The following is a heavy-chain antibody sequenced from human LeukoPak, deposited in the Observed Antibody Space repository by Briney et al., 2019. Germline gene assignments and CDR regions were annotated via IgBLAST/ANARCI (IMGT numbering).Heavy chain of an antibody. J-gene: IGHJ4*02. V-gene: IGHV4-59*01. D-gene: IGHD6-13*01. Sequence: SETLSLTCTVSGVSISSYFWSWVRQPPGKGLEWIGYIYYSGSTNYNPSLKGRVTISVDTSKNQFSLKLSSVTAADTAVYYCARGSGSSWLYWGQGILAIVSA. CDR2: IYYSGST. CDR3: ARGSGSSWLY. CDR1: GVSISSYF.